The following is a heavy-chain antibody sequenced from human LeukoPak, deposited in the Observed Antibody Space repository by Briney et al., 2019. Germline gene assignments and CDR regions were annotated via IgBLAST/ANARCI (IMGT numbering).Heavy chain of an antibody. V-gene: IGHV4-4*07. CDR1: GVSLSSYS. CDR2: IYTSGST. D-gene: IGHD1-26*01. J-gene: IGHJ3*02. CDR3: ARGPSTGGSYKHAFDI. Sequence: SETLSLTCSVSGVSLSSYSWSWIRQPAGKGLEWIGRIYTSGSTNYNPSLKSRVTMSVDTSKNQFSLKLSSVTAADTAVYYCARGPSTGGSYKHAFDICGQGTMVTVSS.